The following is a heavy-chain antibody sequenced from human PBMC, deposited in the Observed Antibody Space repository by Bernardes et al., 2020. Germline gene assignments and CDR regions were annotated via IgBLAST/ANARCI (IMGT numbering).Heavy chain of an antibody. CDR3: ARVSGKKVDYDFWSGSPQPRHHTNAFDI. D-gene: IGHD3-3*01. J-gene: IGHJ3*02. CDR1: GGSISSSNW. Sequence: SETLSLTCAVSGGSISSSNWWSWVRQPPGKGLEWIGEIYHSGSTNYNPSLKSRVTISVDKSKNQFSLKLSSVTAADTAVYYCARVSGKKVDYDFWSGSPQPRHHTNAFDIWGQGTMVTVSS. CDR2: IYHSGST. V-gene: IGHV4-4*02.